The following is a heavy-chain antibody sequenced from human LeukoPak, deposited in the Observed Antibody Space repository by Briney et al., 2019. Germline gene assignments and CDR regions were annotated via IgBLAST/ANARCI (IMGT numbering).Heavy chain of an antibody. CDR3: ARRAVGATQGSYYFDY. V-gene: IGHV5-51*01. CDR2: IYPGDSDT. D-gene: IGHD1-26*01. CDR1: GYSFTSYW. Sequence: GESLKISCKGSGYSFTSYWIGWVRQMPGKGLEWMGIIYPGDSDTRYSPSFQGQVTISADKSISTAYLQWSSLKASDTAMYYCARRAVGATQGSYYFDYWGRGTLVTVSS. J-gene: IGHJ4*02.